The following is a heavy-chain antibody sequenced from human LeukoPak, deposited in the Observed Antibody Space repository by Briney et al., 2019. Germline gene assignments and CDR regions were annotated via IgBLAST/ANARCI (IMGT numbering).Heavy chain of an antibody. J-gene: IGHJ6*03. CDR1: GGSISSYY. CDR3: ARGGSSWPNYYYCMDV. V-gene: IGHV4-4*07. Sequence: SETLSLTCTVSGGSISSYYWSWIRQPAGKGLEWIGRIYTSGSTNYNPSLKSRVTMSVDTSKNQFSLKLSSVTAADTAVYYCARGGSSWPNYYYCMDVWGKGTTVTVSS. CDR2: IYTSGST. D-gene: IGHD6-13*01.